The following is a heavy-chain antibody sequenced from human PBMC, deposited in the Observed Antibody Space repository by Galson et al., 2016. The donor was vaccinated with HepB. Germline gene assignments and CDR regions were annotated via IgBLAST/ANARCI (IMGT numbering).Heavy chain of an antibody. CDR3: GRGSEWNYVDH. V-gene: IGHV3-33*01. Sequence: SLRLSCAASGFTFSNHGMHWVRQAPGKGLEWVSIIWYDGSNKYYADSVMGRFTISRDNSKNTLYLQMNSLRVGDTAIYYCGRGSEWNYVDHWGQGTLVTVSS. CDR1: GFTFSNHG. J-gene: IGHJ4*02. D-gene: IGHD3-3*01. CDR2: IWYDGSNK.